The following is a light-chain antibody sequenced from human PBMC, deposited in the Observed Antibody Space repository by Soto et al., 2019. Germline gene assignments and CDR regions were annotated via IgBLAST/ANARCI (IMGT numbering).Light chain of an antibody. Sequence: EIVLTQSPGTLSLSPGERVTLSRRAGQTVRSSSLAWYQQKPGQAPRLLIYGASSRAPGVPDRFSGSGSGTDFTLTISRLEPEDFAVYYCQQYGHSPRTFGGGTKVESK. CDR3: QQYGHSPRT. J-gene: IGKJ4*01. CDR1: QTVRSSS. CDR2: GAS. V-gene: IGKV3-20*01.